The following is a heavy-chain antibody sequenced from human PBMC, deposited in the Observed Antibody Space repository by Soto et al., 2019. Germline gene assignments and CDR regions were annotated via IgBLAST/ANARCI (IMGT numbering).Heavy chain of an antibody. CDR2: IYHSGST. D-gene: IGHD6-13*01. Sequence: TSETLSLTCAVYGGSFSGYYWSWVRQPPGKGLEWIGEIYHSGSTNYNPSLKSRVTISVDKSKNQFSLKLSSVTAADTAVYYCAGSRHSSSWDPIDYWGQGTLVTVSS. CDR1: GGSFSGYY. CDR3: AGSRHSSSWDPIDY. J-gene: IGHJ4*02. V-gene: IGHV4-34*01.